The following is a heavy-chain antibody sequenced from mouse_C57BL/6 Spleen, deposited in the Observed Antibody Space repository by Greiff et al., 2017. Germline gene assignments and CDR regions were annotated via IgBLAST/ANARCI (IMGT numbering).Heavy chain of an antibody. V-gene: IGHV5-17*01. Sequence: EVHLVESGGGLVKPGGSLKLSCAASGFTFSDYGMHWVRQAPEKGLEWVAYISSGSSTIYYADTVKGRFTISRDNAKNTLFLQMTSLRSEDTAMYYCARDYEDYYAMDYWGQGTSVTVSS. CDR1: GFTFSDYG. D-gene: IGHD1-1*01. CDR2: ISSGSSTI. J-gene: IGHJ4*01. CDR3: ARDYEDYYAMDY.